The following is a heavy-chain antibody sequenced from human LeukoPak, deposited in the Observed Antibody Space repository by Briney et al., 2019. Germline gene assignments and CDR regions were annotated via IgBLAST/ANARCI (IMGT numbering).Heavy chain of an antibody. CDR3: ARDLRRSSSFDY. Sequence: GSLRLSCAASGFTFSTYNMYWVRQAPGKGLEWVSSISGGSDHIYYADPEKGRFTNSRDNAKNSLYLQMNSLRAEDTAVYYCARDLRRSSSFDYWGQGTLVTVSS. CDR2: ISGGSDHI. CDR1: GFTFSTYN. D-gene: IGHD6-6*01. V-gene: IGHV3-21*01. J-gene: IGHJ4*02.